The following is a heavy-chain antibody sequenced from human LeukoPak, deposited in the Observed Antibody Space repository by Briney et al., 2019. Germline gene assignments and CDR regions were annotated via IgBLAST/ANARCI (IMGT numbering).Heavy chain of an antibody. V-gene: IGHV4-59*08. CDR2: IYYSGST. Sequence: SETLSLTCTVSGGSISSYYWSWIRQPPGKGLEWIGYIYYSGSTNYNPSLKSRVTISVDTSKNQFSLKLRSVTAAARAVYYCARQHYYGSGSRYAFDIWGQGTMVTVSS. CDR1: GGSISSYY. J-gene: IGHJ3*02. CDR3: ARQHYYGSGSRYAFDI. D-gene: IGHD3-10*01.